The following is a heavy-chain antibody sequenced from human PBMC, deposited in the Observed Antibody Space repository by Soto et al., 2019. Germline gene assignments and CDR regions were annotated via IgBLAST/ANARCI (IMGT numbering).Heavy chain of an antibody. D-gene: IGHD6-13*01. J-gene: IGHJ6*02. Sequence: ASVKVSCKASGYTFTSYYMHWVRQAPGQGLEWMGIINPSGGSTRYAQKFQGRVTMTRDASTSTVYMELSSLRSEDTAVYYCASLIAAAGPPHSPRYYYGMDVWGQGTTVTVSS. CDR1: GYTFTSYY. CDR3: ASLIAAAGPPHSPRYYYGMDV. V-gene: IGHV1-46*01. CDR2: INPSGGST.